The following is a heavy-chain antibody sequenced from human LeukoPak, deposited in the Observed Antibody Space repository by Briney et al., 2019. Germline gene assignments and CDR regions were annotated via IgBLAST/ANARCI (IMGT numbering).Heavy chain of an antibody. Sequence: PGRSLRLSCAASGFTFSNYAMHWVRQAPGEGLEWVAVISFDGSNKYYADSVKGRFTISRDKSKNTVYLQMNSLRAEDTAVYYCAKGLEYYYSGMDVWARGTTVTVSS. CDR1: GFTFSNYA. CDR2: ISFDGSNK. V-gene: IGHV3-30*04. CDR3: AKGLEYYYSGMDV. J-gene: IGHJ6*02.